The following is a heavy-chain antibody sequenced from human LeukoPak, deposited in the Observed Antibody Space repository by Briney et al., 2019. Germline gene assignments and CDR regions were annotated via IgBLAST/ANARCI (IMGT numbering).Heavy chain of an antibody. V-gene: IGHV3-74*01. CDR2: INSGGSST. J-gene: IGHJ4*02. Sequence: GGSLRLSCAASGFTFSSYWMHWVRQAPGKGLVWVSRINSGGSSTNYADSVKGRFTISRDNAKNTLYLQMNSLRAEDTGVYYCARANHPTYYDSSGYYQDYWGQGTLVTVSS. D-gene: IGHD3-22*01. CDR1: GFTFSSYW. CDR3: ARANHPTYYDSSGYYQDY.